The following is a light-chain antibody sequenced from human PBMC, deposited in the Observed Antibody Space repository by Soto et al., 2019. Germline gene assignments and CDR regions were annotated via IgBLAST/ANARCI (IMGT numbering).Light chain of an antibody. J-gene: IGKJ1*01. V-gene: IGKV1-9*01. CDR2: AAS. CDR1: QDIASY. CDR3: QQVNYYPLT. Sequence: DIQLTQSPSFLSASVGDRVIITCRASQDIASYLAWYHQKPGKAPKLLIYAASTLQSGVPSRVSGSGSGTEFTLTISSLQPEDFATCYCQQVNYYPLTFGQGTKVEIK.